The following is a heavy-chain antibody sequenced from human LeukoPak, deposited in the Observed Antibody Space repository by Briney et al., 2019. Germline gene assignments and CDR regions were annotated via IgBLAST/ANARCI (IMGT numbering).Heavy chain of an antibody. CDR3: ARGAVDVSLDY. CDR1: GYTFTSYY. D-gene: IGHD6-19*01. CDR2: INPSGGST. V-gene: IGHV1-46*01. Sequence: ASVKVSCKASGYTFTSYYMHWVRQAPGQGLEWMGIINPSGGSTSYAQKFQGRVTVTRDTSISTAYMELSRLRSDDTAVYYCARGAVDVSLDYWGQGTLVTVSS. J-gene: IGHJ4*02.